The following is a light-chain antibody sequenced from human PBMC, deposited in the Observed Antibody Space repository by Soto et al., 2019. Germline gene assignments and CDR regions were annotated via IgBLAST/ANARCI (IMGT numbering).Light chain of an antibody. CDR1: SGDIGDYKY. V-gene: IGLV2-14*01. CDR3: SSYTSTNFVI. J-gene: IGLJ2*01. Sequence: QSVLTQPASVCGSPGQSITISCTGSSGDIGDYKYVSWYKQHPGKAPKLMIYDVSNRPSGVSNRFSASKSGNTASLTISGLQAEDEADYYCSSYTSTNFVIFGGGTKLTVL. CDR2: DVS.